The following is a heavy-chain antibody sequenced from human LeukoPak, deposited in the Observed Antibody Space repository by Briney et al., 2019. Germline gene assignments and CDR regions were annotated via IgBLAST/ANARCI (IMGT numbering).Heavy chain of an antibody. CDR1: GGSISSYY. Sequence: SETLSLTCTVSGGSISSYYWSWIRQPAGKGLEWIGRIYTSGSTNYNPSLKSRVTMSVDTSKNQFSLKLSSVTAADTAVYYCARGSGSYYAGRKYYYGMDVWGQGTTVTVSS. CDR2: IYTSGST. J-gene: IGHJ6*02. CDR3: ARGSGSYYAGRKYYYGMDV. D-gene: IGHD1-26*01. V-gene: IGHV4-4*07.